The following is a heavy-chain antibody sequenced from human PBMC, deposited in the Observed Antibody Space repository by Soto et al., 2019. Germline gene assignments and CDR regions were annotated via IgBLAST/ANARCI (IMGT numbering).Heavy chain of an antibody. CDR3: ARGPPTSCSGGSCYSHYFDC. CDR2: ISAYNGKN. CDR1: GYTLTTYG. V-gene: IGHV1-18*01. Sequence: QVQLVQSGAEVKKPGASMKVSCKASGYTLTTYGISWVRQAPGQGLEWMGWISAYNGKNNYAQKFQGRVTMTTDTSTSIAYMELRSLRSDDTAVYYCARGPPTSCSGGSCYSHYFDCWGQGTLVTVSS. J-gene: IGHJ4*02. D-gene: IGHD2-15*01.